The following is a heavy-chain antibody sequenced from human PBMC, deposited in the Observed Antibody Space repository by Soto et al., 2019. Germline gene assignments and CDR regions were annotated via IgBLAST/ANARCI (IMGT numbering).Heavy chain of an antibody. CDR1: GFTVSSNY. V-gene: IGHV3-53*04. J-gene: IGHJ6*03. Sequence: EVQLVESGGGLVQPGGSLRLSCAASGFTVSSNYMSWVRQAPGKGLEWVSVIYSGGSTYYADSVKGGFTISRHNSKNTLYLQMNSLRAEDTAVYYCAREINVPSNYYYYMDVWGKGTTVTVSS. CDR3: AREINVPSNYYYYMDV. CDR2: IYSGGST.